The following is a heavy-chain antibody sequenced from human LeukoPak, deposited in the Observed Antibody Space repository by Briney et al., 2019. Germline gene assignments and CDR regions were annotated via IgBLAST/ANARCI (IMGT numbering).Heavy chain of an antibody. CDR1: GGSISSSSYY. CDR2: IYYSGST. V-gene: IGHV4-39*01. D-gene: IGHD3-3*01. Sequence: SETLSLTCTVSGGSISSSSYYWGWIRQPPGKGLEWIGSIYYSGSTYYNPSLKSRVTISVDTSKNQFSLKLSSVSAADTAVYYCARRRRYYDFWSGPDYWGQGTLVTVSS. J-gene: IGHJ4*02. CDR3: ARRRRYYDFWSGPDY.